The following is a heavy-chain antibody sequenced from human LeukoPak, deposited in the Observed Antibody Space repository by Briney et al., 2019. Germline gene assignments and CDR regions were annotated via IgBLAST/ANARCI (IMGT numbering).Heavy chain of an antibody. V-gene: IGHV3-7*03. J-gene: IGHJ6*02. CDR3: AREVTTRGYYGMDV. D-gene: IGHD5-12*01. CDR2: IKPDGSEK. CDR1: GFTFRSYW. Sequence: GGSLRLSCAASGFTFRSYWMSWVRQAPGKGLERVANIKPDGSEKYYVESVKGRFTISRDNAKNSLYLQMNSLRAEDTAVYYCAREVTTRGYYGMDVWGQGTTVTVSS.